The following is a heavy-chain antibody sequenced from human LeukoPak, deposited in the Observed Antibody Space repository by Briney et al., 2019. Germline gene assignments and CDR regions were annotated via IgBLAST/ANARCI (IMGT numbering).Heavy chain of an antibody. J-gene: IGHJ4*02. V-gene: IGHV3-30*02. Sequence: GGSLRLSCAASGFTFSSYAMHWVRQAPGKGLQWVAFIRNDGSNKYYADSVKGRFTISRDNSRNTLYLQMSSLGGADTAVYYCAKDGGNYLDYWGQGTLVTVSS. CDR2: IRNDGSNK. CDR3: AKDGGNYLDY. CDR1: GFTFSSYA. D-gene: IGHD3-3*01.